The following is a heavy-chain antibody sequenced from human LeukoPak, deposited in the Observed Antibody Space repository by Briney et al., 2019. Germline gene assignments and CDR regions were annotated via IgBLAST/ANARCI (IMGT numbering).Heavy chain of an antibody. Sequence: SETLSLTCTVSGGSISSSSYYWGWIRQPPGKGLVWLGSIYYSGSTYYNPSLKSRVTISVDTSKNQFSLKLSSVTAADTAVYYCARSYSSGWYRGYYYYMDVWGKGTTVTVSS. D-gene: IGHD6-19*01. J-gene: IGHJ6*03. CDR3: ARSYSSGWYRGYYYYMDV. CDR1: GGSISSSSYY. CDR2: IYYSGST. V-gene: IGHV4-39*01.